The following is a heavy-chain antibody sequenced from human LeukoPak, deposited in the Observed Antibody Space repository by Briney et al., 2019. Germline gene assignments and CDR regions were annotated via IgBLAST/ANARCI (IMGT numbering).Heavy chain of an antibody. CDR2: IIPIFGTA. V-gene: IGHV1-69*13. J-gene: IGHJ6*02. CDR1: GGTFSSYA. Sequence: GASVKVSCKASGGTFSSYAISWVRQAPGQGLEWMGGIIPIFGTANYAQKFQGRVTITADESTSTAYMELSSLRSEDTAVYYCARGGRDILTGYYTDFYYGMDVWGQGTTVTVSS. CDR3: ARGGRDILTGYYTDFYYGMDV. D-gene: IGHD3-9*01.